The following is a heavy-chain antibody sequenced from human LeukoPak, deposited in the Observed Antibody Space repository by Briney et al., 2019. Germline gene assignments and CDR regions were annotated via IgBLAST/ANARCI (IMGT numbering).Heavy chain of an antibody. CDR3: ARGAIAARSWFDP. D-gene: IGHD6-6*01. CDR2: INHSGST. V-gene: IGHV4-34*01. CDR1: GGSFSGYY. Sequence: SETLSLTCAVYGGSFSGYYWSWIRQPPGKGLEWIGEINHSGSTNYNPSLKSRVTISVDTSKNQFSLKLSSVTAADTAVYYCARGAIAARSWFDPWGQGTLVTVSS. J-gene: IGHJ5*02.